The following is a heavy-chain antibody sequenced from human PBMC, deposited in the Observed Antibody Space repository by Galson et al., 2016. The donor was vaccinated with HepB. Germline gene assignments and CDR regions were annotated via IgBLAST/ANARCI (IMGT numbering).Heavy chain of an antibody. J-gene: IGHJ4*02. D-gene: IGHD1-14*01. CDR2: INSDGSTT. Sequence: SLRLSCAASGFTFSSHWMHWVRQAPGKGLVWVSRINSDGSTTSYADFVKGRFTISRDNAKNTLHLQMNSLRGEDTAVYYCASGVIKPRGDYWGQGTVVTVSS. V-gene: IGHV3-74*01. CDR1: GFTFSSHW. CDR3: ASGVIKPRGDY.